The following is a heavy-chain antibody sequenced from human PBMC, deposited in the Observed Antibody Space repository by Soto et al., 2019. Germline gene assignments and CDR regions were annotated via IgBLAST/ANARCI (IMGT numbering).Heavy chain of an antibody. CDR1: GYTFTSYG. V-gene: IGHV1-18*01. D-gene: IGHD6-13*01. J-gene: IGHJ4*02. CDR3: ARDLGQQLLDY. Sequence: QVQLVQSGAEVKKPGASVKVSCKASGYTFTSYGISWVRQAPGQGLEWTGWISAYNGNTKGAQKLKGRFTMTTDTSPSTAYMKRRSLRSDDTAVYFCARDLGQQLLDYWGQGPLVPVPS. CDR2: ISAYNGNT.